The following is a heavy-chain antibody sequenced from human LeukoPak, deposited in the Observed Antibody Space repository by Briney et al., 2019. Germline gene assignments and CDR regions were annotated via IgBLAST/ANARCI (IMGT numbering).Heavy chain of an antibody. D-gene: IGHD4-23*01. V-gene: IGHV1-69*13. CDR2: IIPIFSTA. CDR3: TTGWFSNSNAFDI. CDR1: GGTFSSYA. J-gene: IGHJ3*02. Sequence: ASVKVSCKASGGTFSSYAISWVRQAPGQGLEWMGGIIPIFSTANYAQNFQGRVTITADESTNTAYMELSSLRSEDTAVYYCTTGWFSNSNAFDIWGQGTMIIVSS.